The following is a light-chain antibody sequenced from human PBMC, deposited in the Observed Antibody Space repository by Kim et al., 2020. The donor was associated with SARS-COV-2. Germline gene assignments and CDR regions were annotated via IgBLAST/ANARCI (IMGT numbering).Light chain of an antibody. CDR2: HTSDSDK. CDR1: SGINVATYR. Sequence: QPVLTQPPSLSASPGASASLTCTLRSGINVATYRIFWYQQKSGSPPRFLLRHTSDSDKRQGSGVPSRFSGFKDISANAGILLISGVQSEDEADYYCMIWLDNIWEFGGGTQLTVL. J-gene: IGLJ3*02. V-gene: IGLV5-45*01. CDR3: MIWLDNIWE.